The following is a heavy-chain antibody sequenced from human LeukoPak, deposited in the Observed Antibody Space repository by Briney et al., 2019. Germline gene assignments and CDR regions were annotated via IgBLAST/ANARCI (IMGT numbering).Heavy chain of an antibody. CDR2: IYYSGST. D-gene: IGHD4/OR15-4a*01. CDR1: GGSISSYY. V-gene: IGHV4-59*01. J-gene: IGHJ6*03. CDR3: AREARETRVLSGTPSYYYYMDV. Sequence: SETLSLTCTVSGGSISSYYWSWIRQPPGKGLEWIGYIYYSGSTNYNPSLKSRVTVSVDTSKNQFSLKLSSVTAADTAVYYCAREARETRVLSGTPSYYYYMDVWGKGTTVTVSS.